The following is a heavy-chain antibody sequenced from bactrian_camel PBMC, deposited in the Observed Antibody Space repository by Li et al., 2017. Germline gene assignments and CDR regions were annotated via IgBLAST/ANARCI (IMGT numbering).Heavy chain of an antibody. CDR2: IHSDGRT. CDR1: GYTSNNAC. D-gene: IGHD5*01. J-gene: IGHJ4*01. V-gene: IGHV3S53*01. CDR3: AQTRGPLLVRWALEEGRYNY. Sequence: QLVESGGGSVQAGGSLRLSCVASGYTSNNACMGWFRQAPEKGREGVAAIHSDGRTIYADSVKGRFAISQERANNTVFLQMDSLKPEDTATYYCAQTRGPLLVRWALEEGRYNYWGQGTQVTVS.